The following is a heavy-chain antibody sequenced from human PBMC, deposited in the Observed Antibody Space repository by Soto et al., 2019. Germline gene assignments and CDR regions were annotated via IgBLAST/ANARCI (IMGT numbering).Heavy chain of an antibody. D-gene: IGHD5-12*01. J-gene: IGHJ4*02. V-gene: IGHV1-3*01. CDR3: ARGSREIVATIIAY. CDR2: INAGNGNT. CDR1: GYTFTSYA. Sequence: QVQLVQSGAEVKKPGASVKVSCKASGYTFTSYAMHWVRQAPGQRLEWMGWINAGNGNTKYSQKFQGRVTITRDTSASTAYMELSSLRSEDTAVYYCARGSREIVATIIAYWGQGTLVTVSS.